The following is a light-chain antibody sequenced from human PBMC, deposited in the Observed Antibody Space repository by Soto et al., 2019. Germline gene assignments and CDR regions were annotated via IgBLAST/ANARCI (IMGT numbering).Light chain of an antibody. V-gene: IGKV3-20*01. CDR1: QSVSNNY. CDR3: QQYGSTPRT. CDR2: GAS. Sequence: EIVLTQSPGTLSLSPGERATLSCRASQSVSNNYLAWYQQKPGQAPRLLIYGASTRATGIPARFSGSGSGTDFTLTISRPEPEDFAVYYCQQYGSTPRTFGQGTKVDIK. J-gene: IGKJ1*01.